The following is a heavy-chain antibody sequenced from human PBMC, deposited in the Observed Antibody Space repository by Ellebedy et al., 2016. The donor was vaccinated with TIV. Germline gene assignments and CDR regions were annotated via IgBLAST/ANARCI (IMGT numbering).Heavy chain of an antibody. CDR3: ARVVWQLPVSYAFDI. D-gene: IGHD2-15*01. Sequence: MPGGSLRLSCTVSGGSISSYYWSWIRQPPGKGLEWIGYIYYSGSTNYNPSLKNRVTISVDTSKNQFSLKLSSVTTAATAVYYCARVVWQLPVSYAFDIWGQGTMITVSS. CDR2: IYYSGST. CDR1: GGSISSYY. V-gene: IGHV4-59*01. J-gene: IGHJ3*02.